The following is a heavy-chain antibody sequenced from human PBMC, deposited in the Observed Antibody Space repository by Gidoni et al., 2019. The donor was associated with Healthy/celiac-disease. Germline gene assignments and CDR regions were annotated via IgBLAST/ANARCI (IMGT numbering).Heavy chain of an antibody. CDR1: GFTFGDYA. CDR2: IRSKAYGGTT. J-gene: IGHJ4*02. D-gene: IGHD4-17*01. CDR3: TRDPGDYGDYVNYFDY. V-gene: IGHV3-49*05. Sequence: EVQLVESGGGLVKPGRSLRLSCTASGFTFGDYAMSWFRQAPGKGLEWVGFIRSKAYGGTTEYAASVKGRFTISRDDSKSIAYLQMNSLKTEDTAVYYCTRDPGDYGDYVNYFDYWGQGTLVTVSS.